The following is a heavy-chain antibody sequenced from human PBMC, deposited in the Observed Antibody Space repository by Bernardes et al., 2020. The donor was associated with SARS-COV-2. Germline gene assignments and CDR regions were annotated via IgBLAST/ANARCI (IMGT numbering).Heavy chain of an antibody. D-gene: IGHD3-10*01. CDR3: ARAFLRGVKPWFDT. J-gene: IGHJ5*02. CDR2: MYHTGST. V-gene: IGHV4-59*01. CDR1: NDSIPNYY. Sequence: ETLSLTCTVSNDSIPNYYWSWIRQPPGKGLEWIAYMYHTGSTHYNPSLKSRVTTSVETSKNQFSLKLSSVTAADTAVCYCARAFLRGVKPWFDTWGQGIMVTVSS.